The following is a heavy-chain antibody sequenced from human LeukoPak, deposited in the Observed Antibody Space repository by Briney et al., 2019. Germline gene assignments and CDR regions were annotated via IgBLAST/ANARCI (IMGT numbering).Heavy chain of an antibody. Sequence: GGSLRVSCAASGFTFSSYGMRWVRQAPGKGLYWVAAISNDGSKKYYADSVRGRFTISRDNSKNTLSLQVSSLRTEDTAVYYCAKDRYSYAFEYSDSWGQGTLVTVSS. V-gene: IGHV3-30*18. CDR3: AKDRYSYAFEYSDS. J-gene: IGHJ4*02. CDR2: ISNDGSKK. CDR1: GFTFSSYG. D-gene: IGHD5-18*01.